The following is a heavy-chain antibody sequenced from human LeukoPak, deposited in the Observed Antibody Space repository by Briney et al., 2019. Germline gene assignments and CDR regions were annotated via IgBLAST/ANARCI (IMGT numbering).Heavy chain of an antibody. CDR3: ARGWRYFDC. D-gene: IGHD3-9*01. V-gene: IGHV3-30*02. CDR1: GFTFSSYG. J-gene: IGHJ4*02. CDR2: IRYDENNK. Sequence: GGSLRLSCAASGFTFSSYGMHWVRQAPGKGLEWVAFIRYDENNKYYADSVKGRFTISRDNSKNTLDLQMNSLRAEDTAVYYCARGWRYFDCWGQGTLVTVSS.